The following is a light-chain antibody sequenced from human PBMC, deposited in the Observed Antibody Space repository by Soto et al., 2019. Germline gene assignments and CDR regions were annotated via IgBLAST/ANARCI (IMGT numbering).Light chain of an antibody. J-gene: IGLJ1*01. CDR3: SSYTSSSKV. V-gene: IGLV2-14*01. CDR2: DVS. CDR1: SSDVGGYNY. Sequence: QSALTQPASVSGSPGQSITISCTGTSSDVGGYNYVSWYQQHRGKAPKLMIYDVSNRPSGVSNRFSGSKSGNTASLTISGLQAEDEADYYCSSYTSSSKVFGTGTKVTVL.